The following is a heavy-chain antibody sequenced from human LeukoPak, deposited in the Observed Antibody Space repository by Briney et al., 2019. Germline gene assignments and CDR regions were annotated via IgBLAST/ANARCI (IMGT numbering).Heavy chain of an antibody. V-gene: IGHV1-18*04. D-gene: IGHD6-13*01. J-gene: IGHJ3*02. CDR2: ISAYNGNT. Sequence: ASVKFSCKASGYTFTSYGISWVRQAPGQGLEWIGWISAYNGNTNYAQKLQGRVTMTTDTSTSTAYMELRSLRSDDTAVYYCARESGSSWYRDAFDIWGQGTMVTVSS. CDR1: GYTFTSYG. CDR3: ARESGSSWYRDAFDI.